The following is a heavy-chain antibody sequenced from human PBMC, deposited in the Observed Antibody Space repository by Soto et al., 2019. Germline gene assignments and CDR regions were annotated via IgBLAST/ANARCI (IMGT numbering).Heavy chain of an antibody. V-gene: IGHV3-30*18. D-gene: IGHD5-18*01. CDR1: GFTFSSYG. CDR2: ISYDGSNK. CDR3: AKEIEQIQLIVYYYGMDV. Sequence: GGSLRLSCAASGFTFSSYGMHWVRQAPGKGLEWVAVISYDGSNKYYADSVKGRFTISRDNSKNTLYLQMNSLRAEDTAVDYCAKEIEQIQLIVYYYGMDVWGQGTTVTVSS. J-gene: IGHJ6*02.